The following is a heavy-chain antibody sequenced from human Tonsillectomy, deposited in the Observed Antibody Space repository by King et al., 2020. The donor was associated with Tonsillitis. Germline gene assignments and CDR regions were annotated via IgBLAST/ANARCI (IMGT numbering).Heavy chain of an antibody. CDR2: IRYDGSNK. J-gene: IGHJ4*02. V-gene: IGHV3-30*02. D-gene: IGHD3-22*01. CDR1: GFTFSIYA. Sequence: VQLVESGGGVVQPGGSLRLSCAASGFTFSIYAMDWVRQAPGKGLEWVASIRYDGSNKYYADSVKGRFLISRDNSKNTLYLQMNSLRAEDTAVYYWASGNDPYYDTSGYLGDYWGQGTLVTVSS. CDR3: ASGNDPYYDTSGYLGDY.